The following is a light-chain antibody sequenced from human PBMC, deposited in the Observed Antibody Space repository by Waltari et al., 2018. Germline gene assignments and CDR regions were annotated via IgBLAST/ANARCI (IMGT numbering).Light chain of an antibody. J-gene: IGLJ1*01. Sequence: QSVLTQPPSVSAAPGQRVTISCSGSTSNIGNNYVSWYQQLPGTAPKLLIYDNDRRPSGIPDRFSGSKSGTSATLGITGLQTGDEADYYCGTWDTSLSVVYVFGTGTQVTVI. CDR1: TSNIGNNY. V-gene: IGLV1-51*01. CDR2: DND. CDR3: GTWDTSLSVVYV.